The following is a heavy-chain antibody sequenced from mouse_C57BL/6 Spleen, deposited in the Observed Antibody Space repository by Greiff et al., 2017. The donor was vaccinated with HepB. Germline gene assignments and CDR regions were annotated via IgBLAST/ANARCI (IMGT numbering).Heavy chain of an antibody. D-gene: IGHD2-4*01. CDR2: ISDGGSYT. J-gene: IGHJ4*01. Sequence: EVHLVESGGGLVKPGGSLKLSCAASGFTFSSYAMSWVRQTPEKRLEWVATISDGGSYTYYPDNVKGRFTISRDNAKNNLYLQMSHLKSEDTAMYYCARDNDYDPYYYAMDYWGQGTSVTVSS. CDR3: ARDNDYDPYYYAMDY. CDR1: GFTFSSYA. V-gene: IGHV5-4*01.